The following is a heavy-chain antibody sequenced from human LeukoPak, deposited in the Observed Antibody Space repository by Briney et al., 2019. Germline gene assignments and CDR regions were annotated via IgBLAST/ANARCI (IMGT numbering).Heavy chain of an antibody. V-gene: IGHV1-2*06. D-gene: IGHD1-26*01. CDR1: GYTFTGYY. CDR2: INPNSGGT. CDR3: AGENIRSYYDELGNYFDY. Sequence: ASVKVSCKASGYTFTGYYIHWVRQAPGQGLEWMGRINPNSGGTNYAQKFQGRVTMTRDTSTSTVYMELSSLRSEDTAVYYCAGENIRSYYDELGNYFDYWGQGTLVTVSS. J-gene: IGHJ4*02.